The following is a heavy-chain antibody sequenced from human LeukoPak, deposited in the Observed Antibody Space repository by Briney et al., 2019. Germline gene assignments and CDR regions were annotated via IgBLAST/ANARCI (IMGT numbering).Heavy chain of an antibody. V-gene: IGHV1-18*01. Sequence: ASEKVSCKASGYTFTSYGISWVRQAPGQGLEWMGWISAYNGNTNYVQKLQGRVTMTTDTSTSTAYMELRSLRSDDTAVYYCARDHYHKIHSVMVTAPDYWGQGTLVIVSS. CDR1: GYTFTSYG. D-gene: IGHD2-21*02. CDR3: ARDHYHKIHSVMVTAPDY. CDR2: ISAYNGNT. J-gene: IGHJ4*02.